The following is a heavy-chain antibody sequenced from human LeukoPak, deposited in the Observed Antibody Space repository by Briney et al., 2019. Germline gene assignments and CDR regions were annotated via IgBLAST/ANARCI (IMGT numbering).Heavy chain of an antibody. V-gene: IGHV5-51*01. Sequence: GESLVISCQGSGYSFTNYWIGWVRQVPGKGLEWMGVIYPSGSNTRYSPSFQGQVTISADKSISTVYLQWSSLKASDNAMYYCARTLYSANWLGSAAFHIWDQGTMVTVTS. D-gene: IGHD1-1*01. CDR1: GYSFTNYW. J-gene: IGHJ3*02. CDR2: IYPSGSNT. CDR3: ARTLYSANWLGSAAFHI.